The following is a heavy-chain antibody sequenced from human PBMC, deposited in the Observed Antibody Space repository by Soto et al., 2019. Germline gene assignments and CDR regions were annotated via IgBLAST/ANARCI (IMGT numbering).Heavy chain of an antibody. J-gene: IGHJ4*02. Sequence: ASVKVSCKASGYTFISFYVHWVRQAPGQGLEWMGVINPNGGSTAYAQKFQGRVTMTRDTSTSTVYMELSSLRSEDTAVYYCARLATVTPPYYFDYWGQGTLVTVSS. CDR3: ARLATVTPPYYFDY. V-gene: IGHV1-46*01. D-gene: IGHD4-17*01. CDR2: INPNGGST. CDR1: GYTFISFY.